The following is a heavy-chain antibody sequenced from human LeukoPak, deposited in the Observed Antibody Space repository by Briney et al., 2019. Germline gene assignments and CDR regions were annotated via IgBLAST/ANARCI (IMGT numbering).Heavy chain of an antibody. CDR1: VFTVSSNY. J-gene: IGHJ4*02. CDR3: ARDWNYDSSQDY. D-gene: IGHD3-22*01. V-gene: IGHV3-53*01. Sequence: GGSLRLSCAASVFTVSSNYMSWVRQAPGKGLEWVSLIYSGGTTYYADSVKGRFTISRDNSKNTLFLKMNSLRAEDTAVYYCARDWNYDSSQDYWGQGTLVTVSS. CDR2: IYSGGTT.